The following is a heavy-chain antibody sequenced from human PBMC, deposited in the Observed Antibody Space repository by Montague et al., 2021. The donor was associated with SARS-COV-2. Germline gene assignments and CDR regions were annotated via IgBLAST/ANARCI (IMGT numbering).Heavy chain of an antibody. CDR3: AIPMVRGFSRAFDI. Sequence: SETLSLTCAVYGGSFSGCYWSWIRQPPGKGLEWIGEINHSGSTNYNPSLKSRVTISADTSKNQFSLKLSSVTAADTAVYYCAIPMVRGFSRAFDIWGQGTMVTVSS. J-gene: IGHJ3*02. CDR1: GGSFSGCY. V-gene: IGHV4-34*01. D-gene: IGHD3-10*01. CDR2: INHSGST.